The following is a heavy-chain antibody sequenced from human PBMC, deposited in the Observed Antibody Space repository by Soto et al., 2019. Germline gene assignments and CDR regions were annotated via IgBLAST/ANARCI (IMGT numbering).Heavy chain of an antibody. V-gene: IGHV3-23*01. CDR1: GFTFSSYA. D-gene: IGHD6-19*01. CDR3: AKGPYQWLVYFDY. Sequence: EVQLLESGGGLVQPGGSLRLSCAASGFTFSSYAMNWVRQAPGKGLEWVSAISGSGSSTYYADSVNGRFTISRDNSKNTLYLEVNSLRAEDTAVYYCAKGPYQWLVYFDYWGQGTLVTVSS. CDR2: ISGSGSST. J-gene: IGHJ4*02.